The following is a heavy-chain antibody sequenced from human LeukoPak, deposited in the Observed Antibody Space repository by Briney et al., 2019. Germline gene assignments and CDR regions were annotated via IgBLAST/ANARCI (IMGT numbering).Heavy chain of an antibody. J-gene: IGHJ6*02. V-gene: IGHV1-8*01. CDR3: AREVRHYDFWSGYYNPYYYYGMDV. Sequence: GASVKVSCKASGYTFTSYDINWVRQATGQGLEWMGWMNPNSGNTGYAQKFQGRVTMTRNTSISTAYMELSSLRSEDTAVYYCAREVRHYDFWSGYYNPYYYYGMDVWGQGTTVTVSS. CDR2: MNPNSGNT. CDR1: GYTFTSYD. D-gene: IGHD3-3*01.